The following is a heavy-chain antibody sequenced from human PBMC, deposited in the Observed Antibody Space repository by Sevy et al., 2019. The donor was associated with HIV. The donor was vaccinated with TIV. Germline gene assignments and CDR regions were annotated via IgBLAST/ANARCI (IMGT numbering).Heavy chain of an antibody. CDR2: ISSSSSYI. CDR3: ARGVTSYYDFWSGYRRNAEYFQH. CDR1: GFTFSSYS. J-gene: IGHJ1*01. V-gene: IGHV3-21*01. D-gene: IGHD3-3*01. Sequence: GGSLRLSCAASGFTFSSYSMNWVRQAPGKGLEWVSSISSSSSYIYYADSVKGRFTISRDNAKNSLYLQMNSLRAEDTAVYYCARGVTSYYDFWSGYRRNAEYFQHWGQGTLVTVSS.